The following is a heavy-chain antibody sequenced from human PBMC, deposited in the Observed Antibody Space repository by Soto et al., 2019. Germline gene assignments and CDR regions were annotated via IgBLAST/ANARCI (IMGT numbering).Heavy chain of an antibody. CDR1: GGTFSSYA. V-gene: IGHV1-69*13. Sequence: ASVKVSCKASGGTFSSYAISWVRQAPGQGLEWMGGIIPIFGTANYAQKFQGRVTITADESTSTAYMELSSLRSEDTAVYYCASRALDSRGYHFDYWGQGTLVTVSS. J-gene: IGHJ4*02. CDR2: IIPIFGTA. CDR3: ASRALDSRGYHFDY. D-gene: IGHD3-22*01.